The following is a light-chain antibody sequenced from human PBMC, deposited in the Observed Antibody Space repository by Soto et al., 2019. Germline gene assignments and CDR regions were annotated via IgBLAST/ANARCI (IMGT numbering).Light chain of an antibody. Sequence: QSVLTQPPSVSGAPGQRVSISCTGGSSNIGAGYTPYWYQHLPGTAPKLLMYGMNDRPSGVPDRFSGSKSGTSASLTITGLQAEDEADYYCQSYDSSLGGSVFGTGTKVTVL. CDR1: SSNIGAGYT. CDR3: QSYDSSLGGSV. J-gene: IGLJ1*01. V-gene: IGLV1-40*01. CDR2: GMN.